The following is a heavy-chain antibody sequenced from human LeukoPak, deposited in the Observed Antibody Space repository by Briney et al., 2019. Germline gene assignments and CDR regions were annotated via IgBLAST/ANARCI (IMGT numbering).Heavy chain of an antibody. CDR2: INHSGST. V-gene: IGHV4-34*01. D-gene: IGHD3-22*01. CDR3: ARSYYDSSGYHWYYFDY. J-gene: IGHJ4*02. CDR1: GFTFSSYW. Sequence: GSLRLSCAASGFTFSSYWMSWVRQPPGKGLEWIGEINHSGSTNYNPSLKSRVTISVDTSKNQFSLKLSSVTAADTAVYYCARSYYDSSGYHWYYFDYWGQGTLVTVSS.